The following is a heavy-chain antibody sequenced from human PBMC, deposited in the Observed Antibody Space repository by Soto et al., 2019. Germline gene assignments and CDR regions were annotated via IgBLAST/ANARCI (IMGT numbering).Heavy chain of an antibody. Sequence: GGSLRLSCSASGFTFSSYAMHWVRQAPGKGLEYVSAISSNGGSTYYADSVKGRFTISRDNSKNTLYLQMNSLRAEDTAVYYCARDLDSSGYRVFQHWGQGTLVTVS. CDR1: GFTFSSYA. CDR3: ARDLDSSGYRVFQH. V-gene: IGHV3-64*04. CDR2: ISSNGGST. D-gene: IGHD3-22*01. J-gene: IGHJ1*01.